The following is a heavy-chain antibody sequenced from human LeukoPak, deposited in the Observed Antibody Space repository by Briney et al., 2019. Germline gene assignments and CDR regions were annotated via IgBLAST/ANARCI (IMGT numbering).Heavy chain of an antibody. V-gene: IGHV3-33*05. CDR3: AKHSYDSSGYYHFAY. D-gene: IGHD3-22*01. Sequence: GGSLRLSCAASGFTFSSYGMHWVRQAPGKGLEWVAVISYDGSNKGYADSVKGRFTLSGDSSKNTLYLQMNSLRAEDTAVYYCAKHSYDSSGYYHFAYWGQGTLVTVSS. CDR1: GFTFSSYG. CDR2: ISYDGSNK. J-gene: IGHJ4*02.